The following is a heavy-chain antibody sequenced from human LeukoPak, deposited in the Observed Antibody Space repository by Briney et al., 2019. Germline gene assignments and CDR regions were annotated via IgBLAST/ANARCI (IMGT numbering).Heavy chain of an antibody. Sequence: SETLSLTCTVSGGSIRTTSYYWGWIRQPPGKGLEWIGYIYYSGSTYYNPSLKSRVTISVDTSKNQFSLKLSSVTAADTAVYYCASLPDGSGSSDYWCQGTLVTVSS. CDR2: IYYSGST. J-gene: IGHJ4*02. CDR1: GGSIRTTSYY. CDR3: ASLPDGSGSSDY. D-gene: IGHD3-10*01. V-gene: IGHV4-31*03.